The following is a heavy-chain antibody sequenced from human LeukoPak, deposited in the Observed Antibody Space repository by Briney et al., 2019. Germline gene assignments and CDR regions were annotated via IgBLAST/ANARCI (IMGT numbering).Heavy chain of an antibody. V-gene: IGHV3-30*18. CDR2: ISYDGSNK. CDR3: AKDLVGIAVAGTDY. CDR1: ELTFSTYA. D-gene: IGHD6-19*01. J-gene: IGHJ4*02. Sequence: GGPLELPGPPLELTFSTYAMHWVGKAQGKGRGWVQVISYDGSNKYYADSVKGRFTISRDNSKNTLYLQMNSLRAEDTAVYYCAKDLVGIAVAGTDYWGQGTLVTVSS.